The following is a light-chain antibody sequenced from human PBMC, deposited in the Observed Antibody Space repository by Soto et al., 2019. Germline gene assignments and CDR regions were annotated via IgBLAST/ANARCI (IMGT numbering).Light chain of an antibody. CDR2: AAS. CDR1: QGIRND. CDR3: LQDYNYPWT. Sequence: AIQMTQSPSALSASVGDRVTITCRASQGIRNDLSWYQQKPGKAPKLLIYAASNLQSGVPSRFSGSGSGIDFTLTISSLQPEDFATYYCLQDYNYPWTFGQGTKVEIK. J-gene: IGKJ1*01. V-gene: IGKV1-6*01.